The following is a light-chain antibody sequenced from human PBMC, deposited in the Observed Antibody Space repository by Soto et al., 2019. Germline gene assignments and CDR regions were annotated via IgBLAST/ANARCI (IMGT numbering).Light chain of an antibody. CDR2: DVS. J-gene: IGKJ1*01. V-gene: IGKV1-5*01. CDR3: QQYNTYWT. Sequence: IQMTQSPSSLSASVGDRVTITCRASQSISNYFAWYQQKPRKAPKVLIYDVSSLESGVPSRLSGSGSGTEFTLTISSLQPDDFATYYCQQYNTYWTFGQGTKVDIK. CDR1: QSISNY.